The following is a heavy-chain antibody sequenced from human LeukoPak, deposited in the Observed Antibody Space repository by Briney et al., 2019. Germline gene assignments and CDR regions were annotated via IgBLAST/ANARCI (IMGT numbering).Heavy chain of an antibody. D-gene: IGHD1-7*01. J-gene: IGHJ6*03. CDR2: ISTSSTI. CDR3: ARGDNWNSYYYYYMDV. V-gene: IGHV3-48*04. Sequence: GGSLRLSCAASGFTFSSYSTNWVRQAPGKGLEWVSYISTSSTIYYADSVKGRFTISRDNAKNSLYLQMNSLRAEDTAMYYCARGDNWNSYYYYYMDVWGKGTTVTVSS. CDR1: GFTFSSYS.